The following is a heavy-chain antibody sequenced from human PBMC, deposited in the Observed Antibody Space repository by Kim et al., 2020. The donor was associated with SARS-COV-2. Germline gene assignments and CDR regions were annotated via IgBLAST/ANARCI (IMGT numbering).Heavy chain of an antibody. V-gene: IGHV3-21*01. CDR3: ARALDPGYSSSFDP. Sequence: GGSLRLSCAASGFTFSSYSMNWVRQAPGKGLEWVSSISSSSSYIYYADSVKGRFTISRDNAKNSLYLQMNSLRAEDTAVYYCARALDPGYSSSFDPWGQGTLVTVSS. J-gene: IGHJ5*02. CDR1: GFTFSSYS. D-gene: IGHD6-13*01. CDR2: ISSSSSYI.